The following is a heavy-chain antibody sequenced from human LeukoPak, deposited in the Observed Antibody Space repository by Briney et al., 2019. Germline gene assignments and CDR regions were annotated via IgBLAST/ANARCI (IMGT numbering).Heavy chain of an antibody. V-gene: IGHV3-64*05. J-gene: IGHJ4*02. CDR2: ISSNGGTT. CDR3: VKAGIAVAGTLRGYFDY. D-gene: IGHD6-19*01. CDR1: GFTFSSYA. Sequence: GGSLRLSCSASGFTFSSYAMHWVRQAPGKGLEYVSSISSNGGTTYYPDSVKGRFTISRDNSRNTLYFQMSSLRAEDTAVYYCVKAGIAVAGTLRGYFDYWGQGTLVTVSS.